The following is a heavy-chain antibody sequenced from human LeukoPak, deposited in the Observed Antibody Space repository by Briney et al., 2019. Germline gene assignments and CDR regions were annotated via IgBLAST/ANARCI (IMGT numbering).Heavy chain of an antibody. CDR2: IVGSGAST. V-gene: IGHV3-23*01. CDR3: AKVRVVGHYNWIFDL. D-gene: IGHD4-17*01. CDR1: GFTFSSYA. Sequence: GGSLRLSCAASGFTFSSYAMSWVRQAPGKGLEWVSAIVGSGASTYYADSVKGRFTISRDNSKNTLHLQMNSLRAEDTAIYHCAKVRVVGHYNWIFDLWGRGTLVTVSS. J-gene: IGHJ2*01.